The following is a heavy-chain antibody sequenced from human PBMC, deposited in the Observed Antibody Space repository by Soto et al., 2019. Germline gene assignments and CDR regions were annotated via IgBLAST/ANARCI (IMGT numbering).Heavy chain of an antibody. CDR2: IYYSGST. J-gene: IGHJ3*02. CDR3: ARFYGKAFAI. CDR1: VGSGSIDSYN. D-gene: IGHD4-17*01. V-gene: IGHV4-39*01. Sequence: QLQLQESGPGLVKPSETLSLTCTVSVGSGSIDSYNWDWIRQPPGKGLEWIGTIYYSGSTDYNPSLKVRVTISEDTSNNIFSLKVPSVTAADTAVYYCARFYGKAFAIWGRGAAVTVS.